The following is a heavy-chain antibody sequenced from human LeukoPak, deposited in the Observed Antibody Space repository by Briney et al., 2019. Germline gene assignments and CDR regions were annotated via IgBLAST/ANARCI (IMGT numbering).Heavy chain of an antibody. CDR2: IYISDYT. CDR1: GFSTSNNY. CDR3: AQAYGSTGRYHFDY. D-gene: IGHD6-13*01. Sequence: GGSLRLSCAVSGFSTSNNYISWVRQAPGKGLEWVSFIYISDYTYYADSVKGRFTISRDNSKNTLYLQMNSLRAEDTAVYYCAQAYGSTGRYHFDYWGQKSLVTVSS. J-gene: IGHJ4*02. V-gene: IGHV3-53*01.